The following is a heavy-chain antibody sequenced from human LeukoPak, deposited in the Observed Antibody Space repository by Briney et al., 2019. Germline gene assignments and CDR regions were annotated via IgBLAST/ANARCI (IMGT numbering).Heavy chain of an antibody. J-gene: IGHJ4*02. CDR1: GFTLSSYG. Sequence: PGGSLRLSCAASGFTLSSYGMHWVRQAPGKGLEWVANIKQDGSEKYYVDSVKGRFTISRDNAKNSLYLQMNSLRAEDTAVYYCARLGDSSGYYDYWGQGTLVTVSS. CDR3: ARLGDSSGYYDY. V-gene: IGHV3-7*04. CDR2: IKQDGSEK. D-gene: IGHD3-22*01.